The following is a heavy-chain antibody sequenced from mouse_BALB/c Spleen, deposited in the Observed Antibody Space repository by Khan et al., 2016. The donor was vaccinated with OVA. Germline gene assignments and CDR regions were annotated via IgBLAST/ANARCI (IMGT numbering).Heavy chain of an antibody. D-gene: IGHD2-2*01. CDR2: ISSGGSYT. V-gene: IGHV5-9-3*01. Sequence: EVALVESGGGLVTPGGSLKLSCAASGFTFSRYSMSWVRQTPEKRLEWVATISSGGSYTYYPDSVKGRFTISRDNAKNTLFLQMSSLRSEDTAMYYCARHEGYYGYGEGDYWGQGTSVTVSS. CDR1: GFTFSRYS. J-gene: IGHJ4*01. CDR3: ARHEGYYGYGEGDY.